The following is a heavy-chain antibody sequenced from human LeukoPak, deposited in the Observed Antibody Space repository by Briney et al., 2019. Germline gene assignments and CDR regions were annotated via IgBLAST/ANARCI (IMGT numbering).Heavy chain of an antibody. Sequence: GESLKISCKGSGYSFTNYWIGWVRQMPGKGLKWMGIIYPDDSDTRYSPSFQGQVTISADKSINTAYLQWSSLKASDTAMYYCARGRAYNYSPDYWGQGTLVTVSS. CDR3: ARGRAYNYSPDY. CDR2: IYPDDSDT. CDR1: GYSFTNYW. D-gene: IGHD5-24*01. J-gene: IGHJ4*02. V-gene: IGHV5-51*01.